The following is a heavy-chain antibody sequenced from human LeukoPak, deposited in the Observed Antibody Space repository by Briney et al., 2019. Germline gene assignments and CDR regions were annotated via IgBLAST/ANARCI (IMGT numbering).Heavy chain of an antibody. D-gene: IGHD6-6*01. Sequence: GGSLRLTCAASGFTFSSYCMSWVRQAPGKGLEWVANIKQDGSGKYYVDSVKGRFTISRDNAKNSLYLQMNSLRAEDTAVYYCARDLEYSTTFDYWGQGTLVTVSS. CDR1: GFTFSSYC. V-gene: IGHV3-7*01. CDR2: IKQDGSGK. J-gene: IGHJ4*02. CDR3: ARDLEYSTTFDY.